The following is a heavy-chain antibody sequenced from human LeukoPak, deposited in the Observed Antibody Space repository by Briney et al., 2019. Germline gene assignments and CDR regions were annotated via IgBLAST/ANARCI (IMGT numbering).Heavy chain of an antibody. CDR2: IFYSGST. V-gene: IGHV4-39*07. CDR3: ARGFYGSGRGVD. CDR1: GGSISSSSYY. D-gene: IGHD3-10*01. Sequence: SETLSLTCTVSGGSISSSSYYWGWIRQPPGEGLEWIGSIFYSGSTFYNPSVKSRVTISVDRFKIQFSLELSSVTAADTAVYYCARGFYGSGRGVDWGQGTPVTVSS. J-gene: IGHJ4*02.